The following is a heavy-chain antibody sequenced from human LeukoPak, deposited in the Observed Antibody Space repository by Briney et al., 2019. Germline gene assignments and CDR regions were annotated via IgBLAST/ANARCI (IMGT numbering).Heavy chain of an antibody. Sequence: SETLSLTCTVSGGSISSNDYYWNWIRQPPGKGLEWIGYIYYSGSTYYHPSLKSRVTISVDTSKSQFSLKLSSVTAADTAVYYCARERGIAANNWFDPWGQGTLVTVSS. CDR2: IYYSGST. D-gene: IGHD6-13*01. CDR3: ARERGIAANNWFDP. J-gene: IGHJ5*02. CDR1: GGSISSNDYY. V-gene: IGHV4-30-4*01.